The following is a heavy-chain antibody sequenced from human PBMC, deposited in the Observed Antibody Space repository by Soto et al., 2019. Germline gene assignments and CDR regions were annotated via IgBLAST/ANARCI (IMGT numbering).Heavy chain of an antibody. D-gene: IGHD3-10*01. Sequence: GGSLRLSCAASGFTFSSYSMNWVRQAPGKGLEWVSSISSSGSTIYYADSVKGRFTISRDNAKNSLYLQMNSLRAEDTAVYYCARDQNYYGSGRVSNYYYGMDVWGQGTTVTVSS. CDR1: GFTFSSYS. CDR2: ISSSGSTI. J-gene: IGHJ6*02. CDR3: ARDQNYYGSGRVSNYYYGMDV. V-gene: IGHV3-48*04.